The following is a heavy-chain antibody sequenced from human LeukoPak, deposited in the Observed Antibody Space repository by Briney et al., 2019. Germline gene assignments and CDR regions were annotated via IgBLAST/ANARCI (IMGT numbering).Heavy chain of an antibody. D-gene: IGHD3-10*01. CDR3: ARESNTYYYGSGSHDAFDF. J-gene: IGHJ3*01. V-gene: IGHV1-2*02. CDR2: ISPTSGGP. CDR1: GYTFTSYD. Sequence: ASVKVSCKASGYTFTSYDINWVRQAPGQGLEWMGWISPTSGGPNFAQKFQGRVTMTRDTSISTAYMELSSLRSDDTAVYYCARESNTYYYGSGSHDAFDFWGQGTMVTVSS.